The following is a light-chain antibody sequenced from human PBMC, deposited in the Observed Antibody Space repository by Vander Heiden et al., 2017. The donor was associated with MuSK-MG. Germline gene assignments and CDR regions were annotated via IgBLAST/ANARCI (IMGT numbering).Light chain of an antibody. V-gene: IGKV3-20*01. Sequence: EIVLPQSPRTLSLSPGERATLSCRASKSVSSSYLAWYQQRPGQAPRLLIYGTSSRATGIPDRFSGSGSGTDFTLTISRLEPEDFAVYYCQQYGSSRTFGPGTKVDIK. J-gene: IGKJ3*01. CDR3: QQYGSSRT. CDR2: GTS. CDR1: KSVSSSY.